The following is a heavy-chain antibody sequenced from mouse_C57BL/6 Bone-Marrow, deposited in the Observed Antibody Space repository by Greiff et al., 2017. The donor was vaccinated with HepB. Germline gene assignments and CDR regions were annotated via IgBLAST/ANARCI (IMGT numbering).Heavy chain of an antibody. V-gene: IGHV2-2*01. J-gene: IGHJ3*01. CDR3: ARRGGYDYDSFAY. D-gene: IGHD2-4*01. CDR2: IWSGGST. Sequence: VQLQQSGPGLVQPSQSLSITCTVSGFSLTSYGVHWVRQSPGKGLEWLGVIWSGGSTDYNAAFISRLSISKDNSKSKVFFKMNSLQADDADIYYCARRGGYDYDSFAYWGQGTLVTVSA. CDR1: GFSLTSYG.